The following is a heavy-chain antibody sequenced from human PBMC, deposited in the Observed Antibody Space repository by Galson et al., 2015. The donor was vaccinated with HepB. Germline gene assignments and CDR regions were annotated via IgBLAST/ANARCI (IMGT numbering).Heavy chain of an antibody. CDR2: ISGSGGST. J-gene: IGHJ3*02. CDR3: AKDTATHPCRRHDAFDI. D-gene: IGHD6-25*01. Sequence: SLRLSCAASGFTFSSYAMSWVRQAPGKGLEWVSAISGSGGSTYYADSVKGRFTISRDNAKNTLYLQMNSLRAEDTAVYYCAKDTATHPCRRHDAFDIWGQGTIVSVSS. V-gene: IGHV3-23*01. CDR1: GFTFSSYA.